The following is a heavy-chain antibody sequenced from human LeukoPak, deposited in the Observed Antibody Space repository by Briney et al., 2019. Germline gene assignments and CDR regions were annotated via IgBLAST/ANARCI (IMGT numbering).Heavy chain of an antibody. CDR2: FDPEDGET. D-gene: IGHD3-22*01. CDR3: ATIDYDSSGYYPLDY. J-gene: IGHJ4*02. Sequence: ASVKVSCKVSGYTPTELSMHWVRQAPGKGLEWMGGFDPEDGETIYAQKFQGRVTMTEDTSTDTAYMELSSLRSEDTAVYYCATIDYDSSGYYPLDYWGQGTLVTVSS. CDR1: GYTPTELS. V-gene: IGHV1-24*01.